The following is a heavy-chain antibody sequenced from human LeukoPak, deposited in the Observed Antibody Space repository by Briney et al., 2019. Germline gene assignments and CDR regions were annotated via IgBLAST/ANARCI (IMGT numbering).Heavy chain of an antibody. Sequence: PGGSLRLSCAASGFTFSSYDMHWVRQATGKGLEWVSAIGTAGDTYYPGSVKGRFTISRDNSKNTLYLQMNSLRAEDTAVYYCARGQGVAGWGQGTLVTVSS. J-gene: IGHJ4*02. V-gene: IGHV3-13*01. CDR3: ARGQGVAG. CDR2: IGTAGDT. CDR1: GFTFSSYD. D-gene: IGHD6-19*01.